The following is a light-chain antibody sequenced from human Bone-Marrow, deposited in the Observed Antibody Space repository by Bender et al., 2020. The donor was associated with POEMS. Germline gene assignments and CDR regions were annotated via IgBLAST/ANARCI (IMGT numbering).Light chain of an antibody. J-gene: IGLJ2*01. CDR2: DVN. V-gene: IGLV2-14*03. CDR3: ASSTSRATVV. Sequence: QSALTQPASVSGSPGQSITISCTGTSNNVGGYNFVSWYQRHPGKAPKLLIYDVNNRPSGISNRFSGSKSGNTASLTISGLQAEDEADYYCASSTSRATVVFGGGTTLTVL. CDR1: SNNVGGYNF.